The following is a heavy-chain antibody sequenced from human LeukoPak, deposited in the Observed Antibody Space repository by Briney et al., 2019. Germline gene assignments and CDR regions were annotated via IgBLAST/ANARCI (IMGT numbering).Heavy chain of an antibody. J-gene: IGHJ4*02. CDR2: ISANSGNT. V-gene: IGHV1-18*01. CDR3: ARDVNYAFDY. D-gene: IGHD3-16*01. Sequence: ASVKVSCKPSGYSFTRNGISWVRQAPGQGLEWMAWISANSGNTNYAQNFQDRVATTTDTSTSTAYMELRSLRSDDTAVYYCARDVNYAFDYWGQGTLVTVSS. CDR1: GYSFTRNG.